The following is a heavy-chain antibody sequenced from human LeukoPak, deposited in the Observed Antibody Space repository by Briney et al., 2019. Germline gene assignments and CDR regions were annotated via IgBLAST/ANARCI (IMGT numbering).Heavy chain of an antibody. D-gene: IGHD5-18*01. J-gene: IGHJ2*01. CDR1: GGSISSYY. Sequence: SETLSLTCTVSGGSISSYYWSWIRQPPGKGLEWIGYIYYSGSTNYNPSLKSRVTISVDTSKNQFSLKLSSVTAADTAVYYCARVWGYSYGPDPDWYFDLWGRGTLVTVSS. CDR3: ARVWGYSYGPDPDWYFDL. V-gene: IGHV4-59*01. CDR2: IYYSGST.